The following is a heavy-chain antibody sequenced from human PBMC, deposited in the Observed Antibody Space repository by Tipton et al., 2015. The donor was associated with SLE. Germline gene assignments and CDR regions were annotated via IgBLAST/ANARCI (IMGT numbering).Heavy chain of an antibody. CDR2: IKLDGSET. D-gene: IGHD1-20*01. J-gene: IGHJ6*02. CDR3: AREGITGNYYYGMDV. Sequence: SLRLSCAASGFTFITYAMHWVRQAPGKGLEWVANIKLDGSETYYVDSVKGRFTISRGNAKNSLYLQMNSLRAEDTAVYYCAREGITGNYYYGMDVWGQGTTVTVSS. V-gene: IGHV3-7*01. CDR1: GFTFITYA.